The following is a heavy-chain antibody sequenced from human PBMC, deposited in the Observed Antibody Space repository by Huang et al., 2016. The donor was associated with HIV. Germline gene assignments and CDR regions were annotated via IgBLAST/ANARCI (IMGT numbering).Heavy chain of an antibody. J-gene: IGHJ4*02. V-gene: IGHV1-8*01. CDR1: GYTFSNYD. CDR3: ATLPPVNYGRSGGRVRDY. D-gene: IGHD2-15*01. CDR2: MHPNRGNT. Sequence: QVQLVQSGAEVQKPGASVKVSCKDSGYTFSNYDINWVRQAPGQGLEWMGWMHPNRGNTGYARKFQGRVTMTRSTSISTAYMDLSRLRCEDTAVYYCATLPPVNYGRSGGRVRDYWGQGSLVTVSS.